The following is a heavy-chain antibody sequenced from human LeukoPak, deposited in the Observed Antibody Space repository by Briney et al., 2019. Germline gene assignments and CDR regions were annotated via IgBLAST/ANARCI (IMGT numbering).Heavy chain of an antibody. CDR1: GFTFDDYG. Sequence: PGGSLRLSCAASGFTFDDYGMSWVRQAPGKGLEWVSGINWNGGSTGYADSVKGRFTISRDNAKNSLYLQMNSLRAEDTALYYCARDLGLHYGDNWFDPWGQGTLVTVSS. D-gene: IGHD4-17*01. CDR3: ARDLGLHYGDNWFDP. J-gene: IGHJ5*02. CDR2: INWNGGST. V-gene: IGHV3-20*04.